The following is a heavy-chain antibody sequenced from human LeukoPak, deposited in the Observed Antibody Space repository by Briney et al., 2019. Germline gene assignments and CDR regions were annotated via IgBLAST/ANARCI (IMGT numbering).Heavy chain of an antibody. J-gene: IGHJ4*02. D-gene: IGHD5-18*01. CDR1: GFTFSSYG. Sequence: PGGSLRLSCTASGFTFSSYGMHWVRQAPGKGLEWVAFIRYDGSNKYYADSVKGRFTTSRDNSKNTLYLQMNSLRAEDTAVYYCAKDTAMVSTPPTIAYWGQGTLVTVSS. CDR3: AKDTAMVSTPPTIAY. V-gene: IGHV3-30*02. CDR2: IRYDGSNK.